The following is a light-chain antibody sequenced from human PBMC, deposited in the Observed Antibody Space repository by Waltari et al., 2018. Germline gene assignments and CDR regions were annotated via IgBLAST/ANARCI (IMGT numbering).Light chain of an antibody. J-gene: IGLJ2*01. CDR3: CSYAGSSTLI. Sequence: QSALTQPASVSGSPGQSITISCTGTSSAVGSYRLVSWYLQYPGKVPKLIVYDANQRPSGVSSRFSGSKSGNTASLTISGLQAEDEADYYCCSYAGSSTLIFGGGTKVTVL. CDR1: SSAVGSYRL. CDR2: DAN. V-gene: IGLV2-23*01.